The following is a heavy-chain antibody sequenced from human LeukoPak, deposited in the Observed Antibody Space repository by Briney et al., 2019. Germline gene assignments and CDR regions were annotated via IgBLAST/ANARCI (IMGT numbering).Heavy chain of an antibody. CDR1: GGSMSSYY. CDR2: IYSSGST. D-gene: IGHD3-10*01. V-gene: IGHV4-4*07. Sequence: SETLSLTCTVSGGSMSSYYWSWIRQPAGKGLEWIGRIYSSGSTNYNPSLKSRVTMSLDTSKNQFSLKLSSVTAADTAVYYCAREAKWYYFSGSYFYYMDVWGKGTTVTISS. CDR3: AREAKWYYFSGSYFYYMDV. J-gene: IGHJ6*03.